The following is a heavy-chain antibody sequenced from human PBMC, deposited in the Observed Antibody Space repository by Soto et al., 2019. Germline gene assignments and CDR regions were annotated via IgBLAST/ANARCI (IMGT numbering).Heavy chain of an antibody. J-gene: IGHJ4*02. V-gene: IGHV3-30*18. Sequence: QVQLVESGGGVVQPGRSLRLSCAASGFTFSSYGMHWVRQAPGKGLEWVAVISYDGSNKYYADSVKGRFTISRDNSKNTLYLQMNSLRAEYTAVYYCAKDLYSGSEYYFDYWGQGTLVTVSS. D-gene: IGHD1-26*01. CDR2: ISYDGSNK. CDR3: AKDLYSGSEYYFDY. CDR1: GFTFSSYG.